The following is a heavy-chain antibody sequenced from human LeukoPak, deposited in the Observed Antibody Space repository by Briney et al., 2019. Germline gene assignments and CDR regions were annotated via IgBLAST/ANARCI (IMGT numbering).Heavy chain of an antibody. J-gene: IGHJ6*03. V-gene: IGHV4-59*08. CDR2: IYYSGSGST. CDR3: ARGVRGSYYYYMDV. CDR1: GGSISSYY. Sequence: SETLSLTCTVSGGSISSYYWSWIRQPPGKGLEWIGYIYYSGSGSTNYNPSLKSRVTISVDTSKNQFSLKLSSVTAADTAVYYCARGVRGSYYYYMDVWGKGTTVTVSS. D-gene: IGHD1-26*01.